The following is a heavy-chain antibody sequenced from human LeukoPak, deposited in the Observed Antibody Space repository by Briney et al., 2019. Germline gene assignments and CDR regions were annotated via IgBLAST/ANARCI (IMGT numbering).Heavy chain of an antibody. Sequence: GGSLRLSCAASGFTVSSNYMGWVRQAPGKGLEWVSVIYSGGSTYYADSVKGRFTISRDNSKNTLYLQMNSLRAEDTAVYYCARDLGSSGEDYWGQGTLVTVSS. CDR3: ARDLGSSGEDY. CDR2: IYSGGST. J-gene: IGHJ4*02. V-gene: IGHV3-66*01. D-gene: IGHD6-19*01. CDR1: GFTVSSNY.